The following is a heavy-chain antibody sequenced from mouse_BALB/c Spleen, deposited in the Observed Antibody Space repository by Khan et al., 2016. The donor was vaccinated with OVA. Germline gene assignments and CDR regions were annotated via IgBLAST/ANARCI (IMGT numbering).Heavy chain of an antibody. V-gene: IGHV3-2*02. D-gene: IGHD1-2*01. CDR1: GYSITSGYG. CDR3: ARTARIKY. CDR2: ISYSGST. J-gene: IGHJ2*01. Sequence: VQLQESGPGLVKPSQSLSLTCTVTGYSITSGYGWNWIRQFPGNKLEWMGYISYSGSTNYHPSLISLISITRDTSKNQFFLQLNSVTTEDTATYYCARTARIKYWGQGTTLTVSS.